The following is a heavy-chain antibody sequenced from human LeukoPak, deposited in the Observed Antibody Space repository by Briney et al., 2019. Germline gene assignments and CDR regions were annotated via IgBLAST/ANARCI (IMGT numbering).Heavy chain of an antibody. CDR3: ARGRIAAAGTGSHYMDV. CDR1: GGSFSGYY. V-gene: IGHV4-34*01. Sequence: SETLSLTCVVSGGSFSGYYWSWIRQPPGKGLEWIGEINNSGSTNYNPSLKSRVTMSVDTSKNQFSLKLSSVTAADTAVYYCARGRIAAAGTGSHYMDVWGKGPRSPSP. CDR2: INNSGST. J-gene: IGHJ6*03. D-gene: IGHD6-13*01.